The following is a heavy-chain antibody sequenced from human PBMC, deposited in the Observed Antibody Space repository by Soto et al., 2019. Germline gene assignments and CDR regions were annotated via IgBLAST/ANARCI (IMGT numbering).Heavy chain of an antibody. CDR1: GVTFNSLR. V-gene: IGHV1-69*01. CDR3: XXXXXXXXXGTGESYYYGLDV. Sequence: QVRLVQSGAEVKKPGSSVKVSCKASGVTFNSLRIIWVRQAPGQGLEWMGGIVPMFGAPNYAQKFQGRITITADESTSXXXXXXXXXXXXXXXXXXXXXXXXXXXXGTGESYYYGLDVWGQGTTVTVSS. J-gene: IGHJ6*02. CDR2: IVPMFGAP. D-gene: IGHD1-26*01.